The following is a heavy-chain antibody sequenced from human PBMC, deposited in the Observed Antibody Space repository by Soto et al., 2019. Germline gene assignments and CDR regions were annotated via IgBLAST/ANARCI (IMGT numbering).Heavy chain of an antibody. D-gene: IGHD3-22*01. CDR3: ARAPGGYYDSSGYYRYYYFDY. V-gene: IGHV1-8*01. CDR2: MNPNSGNT. Sequence: ASVKVSCKASGYTFTSYDINWVRRATGQGLEWMAWMNPNSGNTGYAQKFQGRVTMTANDSMSTAYMELSSLRSEDTAVYYCARAPGGYYDSSGYYRYYYFDYRGQGTLVTVSS. CDR1: GYTFTSYD. J-gene: IGHJ4*02.